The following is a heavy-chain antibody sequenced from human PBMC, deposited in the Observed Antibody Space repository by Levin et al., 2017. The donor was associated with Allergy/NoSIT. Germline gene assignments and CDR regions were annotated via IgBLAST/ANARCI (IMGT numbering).Heavy chain of an antibody. J-gene: IGHJ4*02. D-gene: IGHD6-13*01. CDR2: IYYSGST. Sequence: SETLSLTCTVSGGSISSSSYYWGWIRQPPGKGLEWIGSIYYSGSTYYNPSLKSRVTISVDTSKNQFSLKLSSVTAADTAVYYCARLGSVRYSSTPVHYWGQGTLVTVSS. CDR3: ARLGSVRYSSTPVHY. CDR1: GGSISSSSYY. V-gene: IGHV4-39*01.